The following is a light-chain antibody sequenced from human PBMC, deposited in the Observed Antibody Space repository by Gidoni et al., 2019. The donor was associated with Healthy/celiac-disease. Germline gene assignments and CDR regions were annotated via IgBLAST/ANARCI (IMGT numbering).Light chain of an antibody. CDR3: NSRDSSGNHVV. Sequence: SSELTQDPAVSVALGQPVRITCQGDSLRSYYASWYQQKPGQAPVLVIYGKNNRPSGIPDRFSGSSSGNTASLTITGAQAEDEADYYCNSRDSSGNHVVFGGGTNLTVL. CDR2: GKN. J-gene: IGLJ2*01. CDR1: SLRSYY. V-gene: IGLV3-19*01.